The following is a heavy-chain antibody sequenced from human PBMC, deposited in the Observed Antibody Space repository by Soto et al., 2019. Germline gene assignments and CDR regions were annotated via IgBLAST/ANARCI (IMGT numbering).Heavy chain of an antibody. D-gene: IGHD6-19*01. CDR3: AGGWYVSLAVY. Sequence: GGSLRLSCAASGFTFSSYGMHWVRQAPGKGLEWVAVISYDGSNKYYADSVKGRFTISRDNSKNTLYLQMNSLRAEDTAVYYCAGGWYVSLAVYWGQGTLVTVSS. J-gene: IGHJ4*02. CDR1: GFTFSSYG. V-gene: IGHV3-30*03. CDR2: ISYDGSNK.